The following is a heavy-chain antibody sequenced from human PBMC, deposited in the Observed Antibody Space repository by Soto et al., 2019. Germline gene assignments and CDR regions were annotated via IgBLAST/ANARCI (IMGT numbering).Heavy chain of an antibody. CDR1: VIGSFSYYY. D-gene: IGHD1-1*01. CDR3: ARTMGTAPFFDI. CDR2: ISSGDSTYS. V-gene: IGHV3-11*06. Sequence: PWWSLRLSCKAFVIGSFSYYYMSLIRQAPGKGLEWISYISSGDSTYSQYSEYVKGRFSMSRDNAQKSVYLQMDNLRADDTAIYYCARTMGTAPFFDIWGQGTKVTVSS. J-gene: IGHJ3*02.